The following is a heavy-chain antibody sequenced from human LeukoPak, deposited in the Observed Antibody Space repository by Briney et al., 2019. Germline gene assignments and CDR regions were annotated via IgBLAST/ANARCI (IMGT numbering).Heavy chain of an antibody. CDR3: ARAVAGQVDWFDP. J-gene: IGHJ5*02. CDR2: INPNSGGT. V-gene: IGHV1-2*02. CDR1: GYTFTDYY. Sequence: ASVKVSCKASGYTFTDYYMHWVRQAPGQGLEWMGLINPNSGGTNYPQKLQGRVTMTTDTSTSTAYMEPRSLRSDDTAVYYCARAVAGQVDWFDPWGQGTLVTVSS. D-gene: IGHD6-19*01.